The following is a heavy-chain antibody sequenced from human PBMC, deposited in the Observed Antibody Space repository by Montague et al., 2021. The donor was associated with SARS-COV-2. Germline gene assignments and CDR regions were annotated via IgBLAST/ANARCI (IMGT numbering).Heavy chain of an antibody. Sequence: TLSLTCTVSGGSISNGSYYWSWIRQPAGKGLEWIGHVDTSGTTQYNPSLKSRVTISVDTSKNQFSMKLSSATAADTALYYCIRDLGGVDSWGQGTTVTVSS. CDR2: VDTSGTT. CDR1: GGSISNGSYY. V-gene: IGHV4-61*09. J-gene: IGHJ6*02. CDR3: IRDLGGVDS. D-gene: IGHD3-10*01.